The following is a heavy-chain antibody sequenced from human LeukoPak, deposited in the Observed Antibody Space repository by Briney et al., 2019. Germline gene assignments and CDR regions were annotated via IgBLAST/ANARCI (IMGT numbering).Heavy chain of an antibody. D-gene: IGHD3-10*01. CDR1: GFTFSSYA. Sequence: GGSLRLSCAASGFTFSSYAMTWVRQAPGKGLEWVSAISGSADSTYYADSVKGRFTISRDNSRNTAYLQMNSLRVEDTAVYYCAKETYASGPYYFDYWGQGTLVTVSS. CDR2: ISGSADST. V-gene: IGHV3-23*01. J-gene: IGHJ4*02. CDR3: AKETYASGPYYFDY.